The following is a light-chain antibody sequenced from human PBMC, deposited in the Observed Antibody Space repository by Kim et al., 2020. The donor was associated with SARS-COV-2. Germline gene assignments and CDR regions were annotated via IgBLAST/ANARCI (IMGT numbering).Light chain of an antibody. CDR2: AAS. CDR3: QQLNSYRT. CDR1: KDISSY. V-gene: IGKV1-9*01. Sequence: ASVGDRVTIACRASKDISSYLAWYQQKPGKAPKLLIYAASTLESGVPSRFSGSGSGTDFTLTISSLQPEDFATYYCQQLNSYRTFGQGTKVDIK. J-gene: IGKJ1*01.